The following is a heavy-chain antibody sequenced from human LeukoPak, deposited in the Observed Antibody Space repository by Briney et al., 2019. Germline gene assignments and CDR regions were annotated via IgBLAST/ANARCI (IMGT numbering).Heavy chain of an antibody. Sequence: GGSLRLSCVASGFSFSSSAMNWVRQAPGKGLEWVSGMSATGSSTYYADSVKGRFTISRDNSKNTLYLQMNSLSAEDTAVYYWKRGMPEPPYASGGRGPLVPVPS. V-gene: IGHV3-23*01. D-gene: IGHD1-14*01. CDR3: KRGMPEPPYAS. CDR2: MSATGSST. CDR1: GFSFSSSA. J-gene: IGHJ4*02.